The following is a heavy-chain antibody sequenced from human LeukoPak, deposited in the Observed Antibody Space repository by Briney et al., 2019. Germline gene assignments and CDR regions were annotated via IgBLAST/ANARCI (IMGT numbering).Heavy chain of an antibody. V-gene: IGHV4-39*01. J-gene: IGHJ3*02. CDR1: GRSISSSSYY. CDR3: ARQSGRDSSGLPEAFDI. D-gene: IGHD6-19*01. Sequence: PSETLSLTCTVSGRSISSSSYYWAWIRQPPGKGLQWIGSIYYSGSTYYNPSLKSRVTISVDTSKNQFSLKLSSVTAADTAVYYCARQSGRDSSGLPEAFDIWGQGTMVTVSS. CDR2: IYYSGST.